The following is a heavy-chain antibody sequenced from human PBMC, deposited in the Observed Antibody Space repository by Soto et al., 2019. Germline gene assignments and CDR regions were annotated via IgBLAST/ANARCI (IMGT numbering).Heavy chain of an antibody. CDR2: IIPIFGKA. CDR1: GGTFNSYA. J-gene: IGHJ4*02. CDR3: ARSPRGEYSSSWANFDY. Sequence: QVQLVQSGAEVKKPGSSVKVSCKASGGTFNSYAISWVRQAPGQGLEWMGGIIPIFGKANYAQKFQGRVTITADDSTSTADLELSSRRSEDTAIYYCARSPRGEYSSSWANFDYWAQGTLVTVSS. V-gene: IGHV1-69*01. D-gene: IGHD6-13*01.